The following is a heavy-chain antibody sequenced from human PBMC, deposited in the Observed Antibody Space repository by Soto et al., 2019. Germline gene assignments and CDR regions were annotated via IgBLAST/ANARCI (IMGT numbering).Heavy chain of an antibody. V-gene: IGHV4-59*03. D-gene: IGHD4-17*01. CDR1: GVSISPYC. CDR2: FYNSGSA. J-gene: IGHJ5*02. Sequence: SETLSLTCTVSGVSISPYCWMWIRQSPGKPPEWIGYFYNSGSADYNPSLKSRVAISVDMSKNQFSLRLNSVTAADTAVYYCAKLWGGIRNGDYRQGWIDPWGQGTLVTVSS. CDR3: AKLWGGIRNGDYRQGWIDP.